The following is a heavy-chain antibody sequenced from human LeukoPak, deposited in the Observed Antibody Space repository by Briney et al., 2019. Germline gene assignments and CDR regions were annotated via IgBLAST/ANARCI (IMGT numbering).Heavy chain of an antibody. J-gene: IGHJ4*02. CDR1: GDSVSSNSAV. Sequence: PSQTLSLTCDISGDSVSSNSAVWNWIRQSPSRGLKWLGKTYYRSKWRDDSAVSVRGRVTITPDTSKNQFSLQLSSVTPEDTAVYYCARSGRYTFDYWGQGILVTVSS. CDR2: TYYRSKWRD. V-gene: IGHV6-1*01. CDR3: ARSGRYTFDY. D-gene: IGHD1-26*01.